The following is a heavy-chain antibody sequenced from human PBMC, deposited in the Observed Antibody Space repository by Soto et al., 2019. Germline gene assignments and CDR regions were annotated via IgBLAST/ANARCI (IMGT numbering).Heavy chain of an antibody. Sequence: PSETLSLTCAVYGGSFSGYYWSWIRQPPGKGLEWIGEINHSGSTNYNPSLKSRVTISVDTSKSQFSLKLSSVTAADTAVYYCARGDNVEMATNGFDYWGQGTLVTVSS. CDR3: ARGDNVEMATNGFDY. V-gene: IGHV4-34*01. CDR2: INHSGST. J-gene: IGHJ4*02. CDR1: GGSFSGYY. D-gene: IGHD2-15*01.